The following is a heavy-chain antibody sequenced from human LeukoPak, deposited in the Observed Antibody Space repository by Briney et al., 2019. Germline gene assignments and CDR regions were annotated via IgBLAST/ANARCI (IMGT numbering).Heavy chain of an antibody. V-gene: IGHV3-33*01. CDR3: TRYNNDHFDY. Sequence: GGSLRLSCAGSGFTCGGYGMHWFRQTPGKGLEWVAVIACDGSRAFYADSVKGRFTISRDNSKNTMSVQMDDLRAEDTAVYYCTRYNNDHFDYWGQGTLVTVSS. D-gene: IGHD1-14*01. CDR2: IACDGSRA. J-gene: IGHJ4*02. CDR1: GFTCGGYG.